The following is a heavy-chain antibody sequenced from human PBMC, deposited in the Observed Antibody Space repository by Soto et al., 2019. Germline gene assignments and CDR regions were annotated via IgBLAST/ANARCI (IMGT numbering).Heavy chain of an antibody. CDR3: ASRILVSDAFDI. CDR1: GFTVSGHL. D-gene: IGHD3-3*02. J-gene: IGHJ3*02. Sequence: EVQLVETGGGLIQPGGSLRLSCAASGFTVSGHLMSWVRQAPGKGLEWVSVIYSGGSTYYADSVKGRFTISRDTSKNTLYLQMNSLRAEDTAVYYCASRILVSDAFDIWGQGTMVTVSS. V-gene: IGHV3-53*02. CDR2: IYSGGST.